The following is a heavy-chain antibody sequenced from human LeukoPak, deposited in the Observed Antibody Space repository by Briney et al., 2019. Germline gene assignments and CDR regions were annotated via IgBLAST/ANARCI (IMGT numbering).Heavy chain of an antibody. Sequence: GGSLRLSCEGSGFPFDSDALSWVRRAPGKGLEWVSGLSTRSNKTYYADNVKGRFTISRDNSKNTLYLQMNSLRAEDTAVYYCARGPSGYHNTGGQGTLVTVSS. CDR3: ARGPSGYHNT. J-gene: IGHJ4*02. V-gene: IGHV3-23*01. CDR2: LSTRSNKT. D-gene: IGHD5-12*01. CDR1: GFPFDSDA.